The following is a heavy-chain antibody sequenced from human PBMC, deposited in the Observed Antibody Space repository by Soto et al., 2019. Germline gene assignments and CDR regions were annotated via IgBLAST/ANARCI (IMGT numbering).Heavy chain of an antibody. CDR2: IKSKRDGGTT. D-gene: IGHD3-16*02. CDR1: GFTFSNTW. Sequence: ESGGGLVKPGGSLRLSCAASGFTFSNTWMNWVRQGPGKGLEWVGRIKSKRDGGTTEYAAPVKGRFTISRDDSEDTLYLQMNSLQAEDTAVYYCSTFLRWELSQDYWGQGTLVTVSS. J-gene: IGHJ4*02. V-gene: IGHV3-15*07. CDR3: STFLRWELSQDY.